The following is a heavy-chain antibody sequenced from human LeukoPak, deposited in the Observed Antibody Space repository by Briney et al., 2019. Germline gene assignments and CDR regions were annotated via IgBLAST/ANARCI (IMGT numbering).Heavy chain of an antibody. Sequence: GGSLRLSCAASGFTFSSFCMSWVRQAPGKGLEWVANIKQDGSEKYYVDSVKGRFTISRHNAKNSLYLQMNSLRAEDTAVYYCARGGYDFWSGFYGDYWGQGTLVTVSS. D-gene: IGHD3-3*01. CDR1: GFTFSSFC. CDR2: IKQDGSEK. V-gene: IGHV3-7*01. CDR3: ARGGYDFWSGFYGDY. J-gene: IGHJ4*02.